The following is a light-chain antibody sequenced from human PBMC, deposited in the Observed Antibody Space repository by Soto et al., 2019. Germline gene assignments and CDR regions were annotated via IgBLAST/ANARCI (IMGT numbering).Light chain of an antibody. CDR1: QSVSTN. CDR2: DAS. J-gene: IGKJ5*01. CDR3: QQYNNWPPIP. V-gene: IGKV3-15*01. Sequence: KQSPDTLSVYTGERATLSCRASQSVSTNLAWYQQKPGQAPRLLIYDASTRATGIPARFSGSGSGTEFTLTISSLQSEDFAVYFCQQYNNWPPIPFGQGTLLEIK.